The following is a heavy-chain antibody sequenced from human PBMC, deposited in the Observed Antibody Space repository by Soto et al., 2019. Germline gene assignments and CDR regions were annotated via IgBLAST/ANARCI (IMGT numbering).Heavy chain of an antibody. CDR3: AKDCGPAALRSMSYYYYGMDV. D-gene: IGHD2-2*01. J-gene: IGHJ6*02. CDR1: GFTFSSYA. CDR2: ISGSGGST. Sequence: GGSLRLSCAASGFTFSSYAMGWVRQAPGKGLEWVSAISGSGGSTYYADSVKGRFTISRDNSKNTLYLQMNSLRAEDTAVYYCAKDCGPAALRSMSYYYYGMDVWGQGTTVTVSS. V-gene: IGHV3-23*01.